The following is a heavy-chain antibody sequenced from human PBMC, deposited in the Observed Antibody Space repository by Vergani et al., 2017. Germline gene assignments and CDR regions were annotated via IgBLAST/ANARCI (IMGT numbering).Heavy chain of an antibody. CDR2: ISYDGSNK. Sequence: QVQLVESGGGVVQPGRSLRLSCAASGFTFSSYAMHWVRQAPGKGLEWVAVISYDGSNKYYADSVKGRFTISRDNSKNTLYLQMNSLRAEDTAVYYCARHGDSSGWYLRGAEYFQHWGQGTLVTVSS. CDR3: ARHGDSSGWYLRGAEYFQH. CDR1: GFTFSSYA. D-gene: IGHD6-19*01. V-gene: IGHV3-30*04. J-gene: IGHJ1*01.